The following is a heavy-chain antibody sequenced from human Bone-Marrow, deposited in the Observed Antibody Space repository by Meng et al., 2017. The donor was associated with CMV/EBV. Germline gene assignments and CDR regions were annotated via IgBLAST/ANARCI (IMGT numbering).Heavy chain of an antibody. CDR3: AKARRSSGYSYYYYYYGMDV. CDR1: GYTFTGYY. CDR2: INPNSGGT. V-gene: IGHV1-2*02. D-gene: IGHD3-3*01. Sequence: ASVKVSCKASGYTFTGYYMHWVRQGPGQGLEWMGWINPNSGGTNYAQKFQGRVTMTRDTSISTAYMELSRLRSDDTAVYYCAKARRSSGYSYYYYYYGMDVWGQGTTVTGSS. J-gene: IGHJ6*02.